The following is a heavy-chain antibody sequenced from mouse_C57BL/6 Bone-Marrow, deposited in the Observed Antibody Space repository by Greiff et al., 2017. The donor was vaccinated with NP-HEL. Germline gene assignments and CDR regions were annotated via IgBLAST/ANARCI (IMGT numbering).Heavy chain of an antibody. CDR3: ARRISYYGSRNYAMDY. CDR2: INPSSGYT. V-gene: IGHV1-4*01. D-gene: IGHD1-1*01. Sequence: QVQLKESGAELARPGASVKMSCKASGYTFTSYTMHWVKQRPGQGLEWIGYINPSSGYTKYNQKFKDKATLTADKSSSTAYMQLSSLTSEDSAVYYCARRISYYGSRNYAMDYWGQGTSVTVSS. CDR1: GYTFTSYT. J-gene: IGHJ4*01.